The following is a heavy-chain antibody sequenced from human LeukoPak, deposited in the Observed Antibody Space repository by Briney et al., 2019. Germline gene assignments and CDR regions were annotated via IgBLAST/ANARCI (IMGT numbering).Heavy chain of an antibody. J-gene: IGHJ4*02. Sequence: ASVKVSCKASGYTFTGYYMHWVRQAPGRGLEWMGWINPNSGGTNYAQKFQGRVTMTRDTSISTAYVELSRLRSDDTAVYYCARVAIFGVEVKGGGDYWGQGTLVTVSS. V-gene: IGHV1-2*02. CDR2: INPNSGGT. CDR1: GYTFTGYY. D-gene: IGHD3-3*01. CDR3: ARVAIFGVEVKGGGDY.